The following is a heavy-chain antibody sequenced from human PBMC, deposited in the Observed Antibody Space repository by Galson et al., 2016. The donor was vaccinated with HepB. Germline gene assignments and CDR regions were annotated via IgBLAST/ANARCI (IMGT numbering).Heavy chain of an antibody. CDR2: IHTAGST. Sequence: SETLSLTCTVSGDSISSYFWSWIRQPAGKGLEWIGRIHTAGSTNYNPSLKSRVTMSVDTSKNQFSLKLSSVTAADTAVYYCARMFGSGWYVGWTWFDPWGQGTLVTVSS. CDR1: GDSISSYF. V-gene: IGHV4-4*07. J-gene: IGHJ5*02. CDR3: ARMFGSGWYVGWTWFDP. D-gene: IGHD6-19*01.